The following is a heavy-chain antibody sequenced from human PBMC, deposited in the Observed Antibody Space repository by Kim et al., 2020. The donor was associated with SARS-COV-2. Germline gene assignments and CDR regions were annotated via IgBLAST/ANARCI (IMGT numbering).Heavy chain of an antibody. J-gene: IGHJ4*02. Sequence: ASVKVSCKASGYTFTSYDINWVRQATGQGLEWMGWMNPNSGNTGYAQKFQGRVTMTRNTSISTAYMELSSLRSEDTAVYYCARVVFRAARGNFDYWGQGTLVTVSS. V-gene: IGHV1-8*01. D-gene: IGHD6-6*01. CDR3: ARVVFRAARGNFDY. CDR2: MNPNSGNT. CDR1: GYTFTSYD.